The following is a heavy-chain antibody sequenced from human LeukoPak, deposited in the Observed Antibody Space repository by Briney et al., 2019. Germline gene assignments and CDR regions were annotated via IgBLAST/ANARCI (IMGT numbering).Heavy chain of an antibody. CDR3: ASTMTTVIPDY. CDR1: GFTFSSYA. V-gene: IGHV1-2*02. CDR2: INPNSGGT. Sequence: GGSLRLSCAASGFTFSSYAMHWVRQAPGQGLEWMGWINPNSGGTNYAQKFQGRVTMTRDTSISTAYMELSRLRSDDTAVYYCASTMTTVIPDYWGQGTLVTVSS. J-gene: IGHJ4*02. D-gene: IGHD4-4*01.